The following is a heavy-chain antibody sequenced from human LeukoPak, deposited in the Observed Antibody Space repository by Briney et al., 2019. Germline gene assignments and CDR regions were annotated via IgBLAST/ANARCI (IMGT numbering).Heavy chain of an antibody. J-gene: IGHJ4*02. V-gene: IGHV3-30*18. D-gene: IGHD5-24*01. CDR3: AKDGVEKLVTYYFDY. CDR1: GFTFSSYG. Sequence: GGSLRLSCAASGFTFSSYGMHWVRQAPGKGLEWVAVISYDGSNKYYADSVKGRFTISRDNSKNTLYLQMNSLRAEDTAVYYCAKDGVEKLVTYYFDYWGQGTLVTVSS. CDR2: ISYDGSNK.